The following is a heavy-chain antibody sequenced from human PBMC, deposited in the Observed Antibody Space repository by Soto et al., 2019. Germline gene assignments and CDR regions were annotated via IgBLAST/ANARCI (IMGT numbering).Heavy chain of an antibody. D-gene: IGHD3-22*01. CDR1: GGSISSYY. J-gene: IGHJ6*02. V-gene: IGHV4-59*01. CDR3: ARVNTNYYDSSGYYPLDYYYGMDV. CDR2: IYYSGST. Sequence: PSETLSLTCTVSGGSISSYYCSWIRQPPGKGLEWIGYIYYSGSTNYNPSLKSRVTISVDTSKNQFSLKLSSVTAADTAVYYCARVNTNYYDSSGYYPLDYYYGMDVWGQGTTVTV.